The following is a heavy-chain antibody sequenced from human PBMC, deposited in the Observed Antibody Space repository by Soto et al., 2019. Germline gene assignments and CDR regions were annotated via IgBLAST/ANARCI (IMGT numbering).Heavy chain of an antibody. J-gene: IGHJ4*02. CDR3: AHSAGYSSSWPKGGFDY. CDR2: ISGSGGST. D-gene: IGHD6-13*01. V-gene: IGHV3-23*01. Sequence: GGSLRLSCAASGLPLKIDAMTWVRQAPGEGLEWVSVISGSGGSTFYADSVKGRFTISRDNSKNTVYLQMNSLRAEDTAVYFCAHSAGYSSSWPKGGFDYWGQGTLVTVSS. CDR1: GLPLKIDA.